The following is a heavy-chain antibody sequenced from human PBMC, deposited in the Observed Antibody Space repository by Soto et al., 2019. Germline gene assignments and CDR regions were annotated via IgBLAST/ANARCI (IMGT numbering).Heavy chain of an antibody. J-gene: IGHJ6*03. Sequence: QVQLQESGPGLVKPSQTLSLTCTVSGDSITSDGYYWNWIRQHPGKGLEWIGYIYYSGRTYYNPSLKSRITTSLDTSQNLFSLELSSVTAADTAVYYCARGGHSFGFYFYYYMDVWGKGTTVTVSS. CDR2: IYYSGRT. CDR3: ARGGHSFGFYFYYYMDV. V-gene: IGHV4-31*03. CDR1: GDSITSDGYY. D-gene: IGHD5-18*01.